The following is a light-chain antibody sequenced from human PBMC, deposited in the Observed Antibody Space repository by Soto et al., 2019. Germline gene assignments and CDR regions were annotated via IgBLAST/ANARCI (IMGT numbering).Light chain of an antibody. Sequence: VLTQPPSVSGAPGQRVTISCTWISSNIGAGYDVHWYQQLPGTAPKLLIYGNSNRPSGVPDRFSGSKSGTSASLAITGLQAEDEADYYCQSYDSSLSGRYDFGTGTKVTVL. CDR1: SSNIGAGYD. V-gene: IGLV1-40*01. J-gene: IGLJ1*01. CDR2: GNS. CDR3: QSYDSSLSGRYD.